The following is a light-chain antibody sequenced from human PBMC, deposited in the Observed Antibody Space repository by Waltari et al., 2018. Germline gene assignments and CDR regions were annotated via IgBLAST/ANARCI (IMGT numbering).Light chain of an antibody. V-gene: IGLV1-44*01. Sequence: QSVLTQPAAVSGSAEQRLTITWSGDSANTGSHTVNLYQQFAGTAPRLFIYSNDQRPPGVPDRFSGSKSGTSASLAISGLQSEDEADYYCTSWDGGLNGWVFGGGTKLTVL. CDR1: SANTGSHT. CDR2: SND. J-gene: IGLJ3*02. CDR3: TSWDGGLNGWV.